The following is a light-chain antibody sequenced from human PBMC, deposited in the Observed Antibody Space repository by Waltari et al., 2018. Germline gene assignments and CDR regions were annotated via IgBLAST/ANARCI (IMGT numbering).Light chain of an antibody. CDR2: EDN. CDR1: SATIVSNT. J-gene: IGLJ2*01. Sequence: NFMLTQPHSVSESPGKQITISCTPRSATIVSNTVQWDQPRRGSAPTTVIYEDNQRPSGVPDRFSGSIDSSSNSASLTISGLKTEDEADYYCQSYDSIVVFGGGTKLTVL. V-gene: IGLV6-57*04. CDR3: QSYDSIVV.